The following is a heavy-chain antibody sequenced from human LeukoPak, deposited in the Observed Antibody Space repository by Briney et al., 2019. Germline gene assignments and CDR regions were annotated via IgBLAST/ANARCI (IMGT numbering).Heavy chain of an antibody. CDR3: ATDGYNSARDN. D-gene: IGHD5-18*01. Sequence: SGGSLRLSCAASGFSFNKYWMSWVRQAPGKGLEWVANTNPDGSQKYYADSVRGRFTISRDNAKNLLFLQMSNLRAEDAALYYCATDGYNSARDNWGQGTLVTVSS. V-gene: IGHV3-7*01. CDR2: TNPDGSQK. CDR1: GFSFNKYW. J-gene: IGHJ4*02.